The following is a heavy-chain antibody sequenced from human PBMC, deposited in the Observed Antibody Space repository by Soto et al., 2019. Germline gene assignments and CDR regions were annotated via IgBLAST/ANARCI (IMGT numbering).Heavy chain of an antibody. Sequence: QVQLQESGPGLVKPSQTLSLNCIVSGGSISSNDFYWSWIRQHPGKALEWIRYIYYSGNTSYNPSLKSRVTILVDTAKNQYALKVSSVTAADTAVDSCANLSGSWQSWSDPGGQGTLGTVSS. CDR3: ANLSGSWQSWSDP. V-gene: IGHV4-31*03. CDR2: IYYSGNT. CDR1: GGSISSNDFY. J-gene: IGHJ5*02. D-gene: IGHD6-13*01.